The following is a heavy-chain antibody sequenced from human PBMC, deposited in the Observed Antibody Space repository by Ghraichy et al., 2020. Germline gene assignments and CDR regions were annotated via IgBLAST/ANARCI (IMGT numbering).Heavy chain of an antibody. CDR2: INHSGST. CDR3: ARGPSVRLDY. CDR1: GGSFSGYY. V-gene: IGHV4-34*01. D-gene: IGHD3-10*01. Sequence: SETLSLTCAVYGGSFSGYYWSWIHQPPRKGLEWIGEINHSGSTNYNPSLKSRVTISVDTSKNQFSLKLSSVTAADTAVYYCARGPSVRLDYWGQGTLVTVSS. J-gene: IGHJ4*02.